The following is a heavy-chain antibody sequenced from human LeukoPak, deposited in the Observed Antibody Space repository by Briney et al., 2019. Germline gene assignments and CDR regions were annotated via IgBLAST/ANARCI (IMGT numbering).Heavy chain of an antibody. CDR1: GGTFSSYA. J-gene: IGHJ1*01. CDR3: ARGLSSGYSPYLLHFQH. CDR2: IIPIFGTA. Sequence: EASVKVSCKASGGTFSSYAISWVRQAPGQGLEWMGRIIPIFGTANYAQKFQGRVTITTDESTSTAYMELSSLRSEDTAVYYCARGLSSGYSPYLLHFQHWGQGTLVTVSS. D-gene: IGHD3-22*01. V-gene: IGHV1-69*05.